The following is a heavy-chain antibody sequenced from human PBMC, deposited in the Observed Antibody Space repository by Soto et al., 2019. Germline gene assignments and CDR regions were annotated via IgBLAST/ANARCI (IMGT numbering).Heavy chain of an antibody. CDR1: GFTFSSYA. Sequence: LRLSCAASGFTFSSYAMSWVRRAPGKGLEWVSAIRGSGGSTYYSDSVKGRFTISRDNSKNTLYLQMNSLRAEDTAVYYCAKDLLRWSGWYRRSDYGMDVWGQGTTVTVS. CDR2: IRGSGGST. D-gene: IGHD6-19*01. V-gene: IGHV3-23*01. J-gene: IGHJ6*02. CDR3: AKDLLRWSGWYRRSDYGMDV.